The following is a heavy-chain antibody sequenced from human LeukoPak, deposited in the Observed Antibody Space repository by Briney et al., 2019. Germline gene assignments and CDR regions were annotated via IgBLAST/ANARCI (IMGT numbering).Heavy chain of an antibody. CDR1: GFIVSSNH. CDR2: IYSGGYSGGGP. V-gene: IGHV3-66*01. CDR3: LVTTRSRGFDY. Sequence: GGTLRLSCAVSGFIVSSNHMNWVRQAPGKGLEWVSVIYSGGYSGGGPFYADSVKGRFTTSSDSSKTMLFLQMNSLRAEDTAVYYCLVTTRSRGFDYWGQGTLVTVSS. D-gene: IGHD1/OR15-1a*01. J-gene: IGHJ4*02.